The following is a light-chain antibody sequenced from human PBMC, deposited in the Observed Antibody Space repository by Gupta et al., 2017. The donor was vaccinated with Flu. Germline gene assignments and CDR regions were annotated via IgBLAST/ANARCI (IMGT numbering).Light chain of an antibody. J-gene: IGKJ4*01. CDR3: QQYGSSRFT. CDR2: GAS. CDR1: QCVSSSY. Sequence: IVLTQSPGTLSYSPGERATLSCRASQCVSSSYLAWYQQKPGQAPRLLIYGASSRATGIPYRFSGSGSGTDFTLTISRLEPEDFAVYYCQQYGSSRFTFGGGTKVEIK. V-gene: IGKV3-20*01.